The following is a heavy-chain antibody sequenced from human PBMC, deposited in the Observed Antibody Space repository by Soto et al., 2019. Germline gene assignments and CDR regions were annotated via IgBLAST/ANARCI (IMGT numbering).Heavy chain of an antibody. V-gene: IGHV3-48*03. J-gene: IGHJ4*02. Sequence: AGGSLRLSCAASGFTFSSYEMNWVRQAPGKGLEWISYISSSGSTIYYADSVKGRFTISRDNAKNSLYLQMNSLRAEDTAVYYCARDGEGITIFGVVIINAFDYWGQGTLVTVSS. CDR1: GFTFSSYE. CDR2: ISSSGSTI. CDR3: ARDGEGITIFGVVIINAFDY. D-gene: IGHD3-3*01.